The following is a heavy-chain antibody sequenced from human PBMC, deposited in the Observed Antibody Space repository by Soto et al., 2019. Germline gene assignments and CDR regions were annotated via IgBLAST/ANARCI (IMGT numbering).Heavy chain of an antibody. CDR2: ISAYNGNT. V-gene: IGHV1-18*01. Sequence: PGQGLEWMGWISAYNGNTNYAQKLQGRVTMTTDTSTSTAYMELRSLRSDDTAVYYCARDLHGDPYFWGQGTLVIVSS. J-gene: IGHJ4*02. CDR3: ARDLHGDPYF. D-gene: IGHD4-17*01.